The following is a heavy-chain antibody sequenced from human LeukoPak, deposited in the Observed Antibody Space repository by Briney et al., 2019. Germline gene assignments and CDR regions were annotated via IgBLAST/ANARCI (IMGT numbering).Heavy chain of an antibody. J-gene: IGHJ1*01. D-gene: IGHD3-10*02. CDR2: IKKDGSEK. CDR1: GLPYYQHH. V-gene: IGHV3-7*01. Sequence: GGSLTLSCTASGLPYYQHHMLWLRQATGKGSWWLANIKKDGSEKFCVDSVKGRFTISRDNDKNSLYLQMNSLRAEDTDVYYCARNVNWGQGTLVTVSS. CDR3: ARNVN.